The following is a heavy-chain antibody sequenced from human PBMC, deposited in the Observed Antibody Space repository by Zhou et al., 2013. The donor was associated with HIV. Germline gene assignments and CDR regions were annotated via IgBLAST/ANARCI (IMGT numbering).Heavy chain of an antibody. V-gene: IGHV1-69*05. CDR3: ARVSGSGTQHFDY. Sequence: QVQLVQSGAEVKKPGSSVKVSCKASGGTFSRYAVSWVRQAPGQGLEWMGGIIPIFGTTNYAQKFQGRVTISTDESTSTAYMELSSLRSEDTAVYYCARVSGSGTQHFDYWGQGTLVTVSS. J-gene: IGHJ4*02. CDR2: IIPIFGTT. D-gene: IGHD3-10*01. CDR1: GGTFSRYA.